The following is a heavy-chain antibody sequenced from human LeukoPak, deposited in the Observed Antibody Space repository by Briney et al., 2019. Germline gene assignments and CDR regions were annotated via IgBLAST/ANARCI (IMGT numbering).Heavy chain of an antibody. V-gene: IGHV3-23*01. D-gene: IGHD1-14*01. Sequence: GGSLRLSCAASGFTFGSYAMNWVRQAPGKGLEWVSAISGSGDNTYYADSVKGRFTISRDNSKNTLYLQMNSLGADDTAVYYCAKPARTDYADYWGQGTLVTVSS. CDR3: AKPARTDYADY. J-gene: IGHJ4*02. CDR2: ISGSGDNT. CDR1: GFTFGSYA.